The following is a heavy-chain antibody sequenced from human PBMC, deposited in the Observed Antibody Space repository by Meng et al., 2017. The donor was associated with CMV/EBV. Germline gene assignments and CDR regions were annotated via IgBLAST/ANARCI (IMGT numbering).Heavy chain of an antibody. J-gene: IGHJ3*02. Sequence: GGSLRLSCAASGFTVSSNYMSWVRQAPGKGLEWVAVIWYDGSNKYYADSVKGRFTISRDNSKNTLYLQMNSLRAEDTAVYYCAKVGHIVDAFDIWGQGTMVTVSS. V-gene: IGHV3-33*06. CDR3: AKVGHIVDAFDI. CDR2: IWYDGSNK. D-gene: IGHD2-21*01. CDR1: GFTVSSNY.